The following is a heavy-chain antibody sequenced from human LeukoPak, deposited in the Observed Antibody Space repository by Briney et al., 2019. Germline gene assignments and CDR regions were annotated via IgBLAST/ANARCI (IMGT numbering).Heavy chain of an antibody. CDR2: IYISGTT. V-gene: IGHV4-4*07. J-gene: IGHJ4*02. Sequence: PSETLSLTCTVSGTSISSYYWSWIRQPAGKGLEWIGRIYISGTTNYNPSLESRVTMSLDTSKNQCSLKLTSVTAADMAVYYCARGSGWLDFWGRGTLITVSS. D-gene: IGHD6-19*01. CDR1: GTSISSYY. CDR3: ARGSGWLDF.